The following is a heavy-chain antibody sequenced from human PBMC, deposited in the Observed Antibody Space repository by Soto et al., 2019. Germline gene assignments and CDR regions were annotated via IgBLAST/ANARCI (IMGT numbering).Heavy chain of an antibody. CDR1: GGTFSSYT. V-gene: IGHV1-69*02. CDR3: AVVVVIGDYFDY. D-gene: IGHD3-22*01. J-gene: IGHJ4*02. Sequence: QVQLVQSGAEVKKPGSSVKVSCKASGGTFSSYTISWVRQAPGQGLEWMGRIIPILGIAKYAQKFQGRITISATXSTNTAEMELSSLRSEDTAVYYCAVVVVIGDYFDYWGQVPLVTVSS. CDR2: IIPILGIA.